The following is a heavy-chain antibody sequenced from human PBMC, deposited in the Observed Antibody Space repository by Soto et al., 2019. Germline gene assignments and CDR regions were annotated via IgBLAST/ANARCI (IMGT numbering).Heavy chain of an antibody. Sequence: PGRALRLSCAASGFTLSSYGMHWARQAPGKGLEWVAVIWYDGSNKYYEDSVKGRFTISRDNSKNTLYLQMNSLRAEDTAVYYCARDQEVVVAAAFDYWGQGTLVTVSS. J-gene: IGHJ4*02. CDR2: IWYDGSNK. CDR3: ARDQEVVVAAAFDY. V-gene: IGHV3-33*01. D-gene: IGHD2-15*01. CDR1: GFTLSSYG.